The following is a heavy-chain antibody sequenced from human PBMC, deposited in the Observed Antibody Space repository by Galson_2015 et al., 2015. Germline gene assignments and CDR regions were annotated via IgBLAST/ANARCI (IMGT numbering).Heavy chain of an antibody. CDR1: GGPIRNYF. Sequence: LSSTGPASGGPIRNYFWRWSGQLPGRGREGIGNINYSGSTHYNPSLKSAVTISVDTSKNQFSLKMSTATAADTAVYYCASGEASRRYGMDVWGQGTTVTVSS. CDR3: ASGEASRRYGMDV. CDR2: INYSGST. V-gene: IGHV4-59*01. J-gene: IGHJ6*02.